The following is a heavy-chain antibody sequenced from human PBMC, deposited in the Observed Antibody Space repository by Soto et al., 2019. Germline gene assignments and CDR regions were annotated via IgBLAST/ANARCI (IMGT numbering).Heavy chain of an antibody. D-gene: IGHD1-1*01. CDR2: ISGNSDTT. Sequence: EVQLLESGGGLVQPGGSLRLSCVASGFTFSTNGMTWDRQAPGKGLEWVSIISGNSDTTFYADSVKGRFTVSRDNSKNTLYLQMNSLRAEDTATYYCVKDNNWDDPGWGQGTLVTVSS. CDR1: GFTFSTNG. V-gene: IGHV3-23*01. CDR3: VKDNNWDDPG. J-gene: IGHJ4*02.